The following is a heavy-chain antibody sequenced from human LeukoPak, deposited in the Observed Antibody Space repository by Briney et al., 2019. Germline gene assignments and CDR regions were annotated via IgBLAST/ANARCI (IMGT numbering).Heavy chain of an antibody. CDR3: ARDRWLYSSSWYEVKYYYYGMDV. CDR1: GFTFSSYW. Sequence: PGGSLRLSCAASGFTFSSYWMSWVRQAPGKGLEWVANIKQDGSEKYYVDSVKGRFTIPRDNAKNSLYLQMNSLRAEDTAVYYCARDRWLYSSSWYEVKYYYYGMDVWGQGTTVTVSS. J-gene: IGHJ6*02. V-gene: IGHV3-7*01. CDR2: IKQDGSEK. D-gene: IGHD6-13*01.